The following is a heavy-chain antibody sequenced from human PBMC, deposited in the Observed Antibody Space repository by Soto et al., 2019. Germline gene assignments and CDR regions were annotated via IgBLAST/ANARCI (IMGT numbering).Heavy chain of an antibody. CDR1: GGSISSGDYY. J-gene: IGHJ5*02. CDR2: IYYSGST. V-gene: IGHV4-30-4*01. D-gene: IGHD2-21*01. CDR3: AGARIGDWFVT. Sequence: PSETLSFTCTVSGGSISSGDYYWSWIRQPPGKGLEWIGYIYYSGSTYYNPSLKSRVTISVDTSKNHFSLKLSSVTAADTAVYYCAGARIGDWFVTGGQGTLVKVSS.